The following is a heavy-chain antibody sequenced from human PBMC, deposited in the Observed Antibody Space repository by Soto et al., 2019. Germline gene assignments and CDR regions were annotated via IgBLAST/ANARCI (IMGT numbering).Heavy chain of an antibody. CDR1: GFTFSSYA. J-gene: IGHJ3*02. Sequence: GGSLRLSCAASGFTFSSYAMSWVRQAPGKGLEWVSAISGSGGSTYYADSVKGRFTISRENSKNTLYLQMNSLTAEDTDVYYCAKDPGSSGWYNTDDAFDIWGQGTMVTVSS. CDR3: AKDPGSSGWYNTDDAFDI. V-gene: IGHV3-23*01. CDR2: ISGSGGST. D-gene: IGHD6-19*01.